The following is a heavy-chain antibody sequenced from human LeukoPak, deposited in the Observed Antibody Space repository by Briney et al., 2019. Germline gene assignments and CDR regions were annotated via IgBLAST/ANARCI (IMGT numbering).Heavy chain of an antibody. CDR1: GYSISSNYY. J-gene: IGHJ4*02. CDR3: ARDSCTNGVCYYFDY. V-gene: IGHV4-38-2*02. D-gene: IGHD2-8*01. CDR2: IYHSGST. Sequence: SETLSLTCTVSGYSISSNYYWGWIRRPPGKGLEWLGTIYHSGSTYYNPSLKSRVTMSVDTSKNQFSLKLRSVTAADTAVYYCARDSCTNGVCYYFDYWGQGTLVTVSS.